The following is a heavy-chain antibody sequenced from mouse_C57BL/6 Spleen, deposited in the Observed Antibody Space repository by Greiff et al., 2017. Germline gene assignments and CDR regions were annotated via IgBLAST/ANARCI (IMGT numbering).Heavy chain of an antibody. V-gene: IGHV14-4*01. CDR1: GFNINDDY. J-gene: IGHJ2*01. CDR2: IDPENGDT. Sequence: VQLQQSGAELVRPGASVKLSCTASGFNINDDYMHWVKQRPEQGMEWIGWIDPENGDTEYASKFQGKATITADTSSNTAYLQLSSLTSEDTAVYYCTRGGNYDYWGQGTTLTVSS. D-gene: IGHD2-1*01. CDR3: TRGGNYDY.